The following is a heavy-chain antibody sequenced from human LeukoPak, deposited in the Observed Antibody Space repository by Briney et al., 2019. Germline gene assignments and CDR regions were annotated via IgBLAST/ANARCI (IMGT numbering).Heavy chain of an antibody. J-gene: IGHJ4*02. CDR2: ISGSGGST. Sequence: PGGSLRLSCAASGFTFSRYAMSWVRQAPGKGLQWVSPISGSGGSTYYADSVKGRFTISRDNSKNTLYLQMNSLRAEDTAVYYCAKGPVEMATILLFDSWGQGTLVTVSS. V-gene: IGHV3-23*01. CDR3: AKGPVEMATILLFDS. D-gene: IGHD5-24*01. CDR1: GFTFSRYA.